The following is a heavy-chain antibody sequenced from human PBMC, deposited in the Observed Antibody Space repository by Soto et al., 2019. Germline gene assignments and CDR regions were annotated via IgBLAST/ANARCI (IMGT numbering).Heavy chain of an antibody. Sequence: GGSLRLSCAASGFTFSSYAMHWVRQAPGKGLEWVAVISYDGSNKYYADSVKGRFTISRDNSKNTLYLQMNSLRAEDTAVYYCSRVEGLLQLFRWFAPWGQGTLVTVSS. CDR2: ISYDGSNK. V-gene: IGHV3-30-3*01. CDR1: GFTFSSYA. D-gene: IGHD3-10*01. J-gene: IGHJ5*02. CDR3: SRVEGLLQLFRWFAP.